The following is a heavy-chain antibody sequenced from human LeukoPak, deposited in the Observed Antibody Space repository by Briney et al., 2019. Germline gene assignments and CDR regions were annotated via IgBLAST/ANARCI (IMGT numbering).Heavy chain of an antibody. Sequence: ASVKVSCEASGCTFTSYDINRVRQATGQGLEWMGWMNPNSGNAGYSQKFQDRVTMTRNTSISTAYMELSSLSSEDTAIYYCARGGWDSSGYTALYYFDYWGQGTLVTVSS. D-gene: IGHD3-22*01. CDR2: MNPNSGNA. J-gene: IGHJ4*02. V-gene: IGHV1-8*01. CDR3: ARGGWDSSGYTALYYFDY. CDR1: GCTFTSYD.